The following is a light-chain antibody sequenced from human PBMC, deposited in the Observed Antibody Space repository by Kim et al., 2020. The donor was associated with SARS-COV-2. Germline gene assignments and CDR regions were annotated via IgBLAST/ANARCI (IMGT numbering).Light chain of an antibody. V-gene: IGLV2-14*04. CDR1: SSDVGGYNY. Sequence: PGQSSTIPCTGTSSDVGGYNYVSWYQQHPGKAPKLMIYDVSKRPSGVSNRFSGSKSGNTASLTISGLQAEDEADYYCSSYTSSSWVFGGGTQLTVL. CDR3: SSYTSSSWV. CDR2: DVS. J-gene: IGLJ3*02.